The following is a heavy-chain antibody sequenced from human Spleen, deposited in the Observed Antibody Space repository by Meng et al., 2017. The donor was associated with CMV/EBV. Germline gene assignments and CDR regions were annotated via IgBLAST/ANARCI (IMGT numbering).Heavy chain of an antibody. J-gene: IGHJ4*02. CDR3: ARSTVRFLESPFDY. CDR2: IYPGDSDT. CDR1: GNSFTSYW. Sequence: GESLKISCKGSGNSFTSYWIGWVRQMPGKGLEWMGIIYPGDSDTRYSTSFQGQVTISADKSISTAYLQWSSLKASDTAMYYCARSTVRFLESPFDYWGQGTLVTVSS. D-gene: IGHD3-3*01. V-gene: IGHV5-51*01.